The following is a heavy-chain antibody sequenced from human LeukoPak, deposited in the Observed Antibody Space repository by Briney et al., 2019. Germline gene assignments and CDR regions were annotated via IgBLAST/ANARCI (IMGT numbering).Heavy chain of an antibody. J-gene: IGHJ6*02. D-gene: IGHD3-22*01. CDR2: INRDWSTT. CDR3: ARSHHYDSSGYISYYYGMDV. CDR1: GFTFSSYW. V-gene: IGHV3-74*01. Sequence: GGSLRLSCVGSGFTFSSYWMHWVRQAPGKGLVWVSRINRDWSTTRYADSVKGRFTISRDKAENTLYPQMTSLRAEDTAVYYCARSHHYDSSGYISYYYGMDVWGQGTTVTISS.